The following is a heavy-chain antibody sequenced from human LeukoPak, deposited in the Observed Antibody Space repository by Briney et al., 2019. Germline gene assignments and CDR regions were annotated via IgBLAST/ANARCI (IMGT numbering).Heavy chain of an antibody. D-gene: IGHD3-22*01. CDR1: GYTFTSYY. V-gene: IGHV1-46*01. Sequence: ASVKVSCKASGYTFTSYYMHWVRQAPRQGLEWMGIINPSGGSTSYAQKFQGRVTMTRDMSTSTVYMELSSLRSEDTAVYYCARDRGSSGYKNWFDPWGQGTLVTVSS. CDR2: INPSGGST. J-gene: IGHJ5*02. CDR3: ARDRGSSGYKNWFDP.